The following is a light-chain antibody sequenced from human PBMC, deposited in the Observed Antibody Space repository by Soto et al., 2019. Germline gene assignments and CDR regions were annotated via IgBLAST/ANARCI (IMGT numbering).Light chain of an antibody. CDR1: QSVSSSY. CDR3: QQYGSPPIT. V-gene: IGKV3-20*01. J-gene: IGKJ5*01. CDR2: GAS. Sequence: EIVLTQSPGTLSLSPGERDTLSCRASQSVSSSYLAWYQQKPGQAPRLLIYGASSRATGIPDRFSGSGSGTDFTLTISRLEPEDFAVYYCQQYGSPPITFGQGTRLEIK.